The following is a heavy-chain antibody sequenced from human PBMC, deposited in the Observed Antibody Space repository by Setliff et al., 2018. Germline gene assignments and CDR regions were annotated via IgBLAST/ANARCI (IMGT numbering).Heavy chain of an antibody. CDR3: ARSPPNRGVGQGHHMDV. V-gene: IGHV1-69*05. D-gene: IGHD1-26*01. CDR2: TIPFFGTT. J-gene: IGHJ6*03. CDR1: GGTFNNYG. Sequence: SVKVSCKASGGTFNNYGVTWVRQAPGQGLEWMGGTIPFFGTTNYAQNFQGRVTITTDESPGTAYMELSSLRSEDTAVYYCARSPPNRGVGQGHHMDVWGKGTTVTVSS.